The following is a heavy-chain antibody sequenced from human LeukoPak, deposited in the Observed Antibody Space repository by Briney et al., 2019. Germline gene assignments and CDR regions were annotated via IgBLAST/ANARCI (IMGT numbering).Heavy chain of an antibody. CDR2: INPSGGST. D-gene: IGHD5-18*01. CDR1: GYTFTSYY. V-gene: IGHV1-46*01. Sequence: ASVKVSCKAPGYTFTSYYMHWVRQAPGQGLEWMGIINPSGGSTSYAQKFQGRVTMTRDTSTSTVYMELSSLRSEDTAVYYCARYSYGLRHAFDIWGQGTMVTVSS. J-gene: IGHJ3*02. CDR3: ARYSYGLRHAFDI.